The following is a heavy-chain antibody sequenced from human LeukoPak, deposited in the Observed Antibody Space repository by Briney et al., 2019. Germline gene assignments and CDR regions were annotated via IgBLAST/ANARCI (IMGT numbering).Heavy chain of an antibody. CDR3: ARDVRGIVGMDYFDY. J-gene: IGHJ4*02. CDR1: GYIFIGYG. Sequence: ASVKVSCKASGYIFIGYGISWVRQAPGQGLEWMGWISAYNGNTKYAQKLQGRVTMTTDTSTSTAYKELRSLRSDDTAVYYCARDVRGIVGMDYFDYWGQGTLVTVSS. CDR2: ISAYNGNT. D-gene: IGHD3-22*01. V-gene: IGHV1-18*01.